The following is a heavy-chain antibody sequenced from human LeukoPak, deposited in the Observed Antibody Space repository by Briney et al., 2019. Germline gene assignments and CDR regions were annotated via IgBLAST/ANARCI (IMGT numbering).Heavy chain of an antibody. CDR2: IYYSGST. J-gene: IGHJ4*02. V-gene: IGHV4-61*05. D-gene: IGHD2-2*01. CDR1: GGSISSSSYY. Sequence: SETLSLTCTVSGGSISSSSYYWGWIRQPPGKGLEWIGYIYYSGSTNYNPSLKSRVTISVDTSKNQFSLKLSSVTAADTAVYYCARVHHSSWQYDYWGQGTLVTVSS. CDR3: ARVHHSSWQYDY.